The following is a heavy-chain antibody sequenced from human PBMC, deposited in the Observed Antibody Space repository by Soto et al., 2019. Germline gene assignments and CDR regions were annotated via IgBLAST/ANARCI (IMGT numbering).Heavy chain of an antibody. CDR1: GYTFTSYG. D-gene: IGHD3-22*01. CDR2: INHGNCNT. CDR3: ARGGYFDSSNYLAY. J-gene: IGHJ4*02. Sequence: ASVRVSCKASGYTFTSYGMNLVRQAPGRGIEWRGWINHGNCNTKCSPKFQGRVMIESDTSASTAYMELTSLRSEDTAVYYCARGGYFDSSNYLAYWGLGTLVTVSS. V-gene: IGHV1-3*01.